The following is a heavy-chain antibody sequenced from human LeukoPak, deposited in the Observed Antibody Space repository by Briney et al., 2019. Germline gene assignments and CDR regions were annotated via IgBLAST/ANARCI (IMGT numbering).Heavy chain of an antibody. J-gene: IGHJ6*03. V-gene: IGHV3-48*03. CDR1: GFTFYDYG. Sequence: GGSLRLSCAASGFTFYDYGMTWVRQAPGKGLEWVSYISSSGSTIYYADSVKGRFTISRDNAKNSLYLQMNSLRAEDTAVYYWAELGITMIGGVWGKGPTVTISS. CDR2: ISSSGSTI. D-gene: IGHD3-10*02. CDR3: AELGITMIGGV.